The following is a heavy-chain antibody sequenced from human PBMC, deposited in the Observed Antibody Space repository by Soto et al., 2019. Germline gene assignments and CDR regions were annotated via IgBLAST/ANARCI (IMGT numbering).Heavy chain of an antibody. Sequence: SVKVSYKASGGTFSSYAISWVRQAPGQGLEWMGGIIPIFGTANYAQKFQGRVTITADESTSTAYMELRSLRSEDTAVYHCARGDSAYGDYRYYYYYGMDVWGKGTTVTVSS. D-gene: IGHD4-17*01. J-gene: IGHJ6*04. CDR3: ARGDSAYGDYRYYYYYGMDV. CDR2: IIPIFGTA. CDR1: GGTFSSYA. V-gene: IGHV1-69*13.